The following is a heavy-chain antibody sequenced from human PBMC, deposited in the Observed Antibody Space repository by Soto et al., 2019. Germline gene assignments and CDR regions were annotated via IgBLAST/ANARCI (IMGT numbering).Heavy chain of an antibody. CDR2: ISYDGSNK. CDR3: AKDERLIGVVITTPYYYGMDV. CDR1: GFTFSSYG. D-gene: IGHD3-22*01. Sequence: GGSLRLSCAASGFTFSSYGMHWVRQAPGKGLEWVAVISYDGSNKYYANSVKGRFTISRDNSKNTLYLQMNSLRAEDTAVYYCAKDERLIGVVITTPYYYGMDVWGQGTTVTVSS. J-gene: IGHJ6*02. V-gene: IGHV3-30*18.